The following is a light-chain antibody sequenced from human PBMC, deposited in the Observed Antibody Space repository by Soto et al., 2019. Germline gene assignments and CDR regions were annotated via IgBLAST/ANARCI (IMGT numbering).Light chain of an antibody. V-gene: IGLV2-23*02. Sequence: ALTQPASVSGSPGQSITISCTGTSSDVGGYHFVSWYQQHPGKAPKLMISEVSKRPSGVSTRFSGSKSGNTASLTISGLQAEDEADYYCCSYAGSSTFLVFGGGTKLTVL. CDR1: SSDVGGYHF. CDR3: CSYAGSSTFLV. CDR2: EVS. J-gene: IGLJ2*01.